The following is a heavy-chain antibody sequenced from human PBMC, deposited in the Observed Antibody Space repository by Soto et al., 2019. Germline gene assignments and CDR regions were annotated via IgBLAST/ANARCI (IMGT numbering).Heavy chain of an antibody. D-gene: IGHD3-10*01. J-gene: IGHJ4*02. CDR3: AKVSRKGSAIDFDY. Sequence: QVQLVQSGAELKKPGASVKVSCKASGYTFSNYDMNWVRQATGQGPEWIGWVNPNNGATGYAQKFQGRVTLTTDNSTTAAYMELTSLRSEDTALYYCAKVSRKGSAIDFDYWGQGTLITVSS. CDR1: GYTFSNYD. V-gene: IGHV1-8*01. CDR2: VNPNNGAT.